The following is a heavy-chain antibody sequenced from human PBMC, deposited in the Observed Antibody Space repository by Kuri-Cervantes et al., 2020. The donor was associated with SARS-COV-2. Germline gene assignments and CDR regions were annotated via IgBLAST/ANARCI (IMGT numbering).Heavy chain of an antibody. J-gene: IGHJ3*02. Sequence: ASVKVSCKASGYTFTSHDINWVRQATGQGLEWMGWMNPNSGNTGYAQKFQGRVTITRNTSISTAYMELSSLRSEDTAVYYCARWRGGTDAFDIWGQGTMVTVSS. D-gene: IGHD3-16*01. CDR3: ARWRGGTDAFDI. V-gene: IGHV1-8*03. CDR1: GYTFTSHD. CDR2: MNPNSGNT.